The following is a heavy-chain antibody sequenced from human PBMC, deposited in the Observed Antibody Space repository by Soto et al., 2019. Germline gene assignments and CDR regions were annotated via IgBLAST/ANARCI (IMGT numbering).Heavy chain of an antibody. Sequence: SETLSLTCTVSGGSITSYYWSWIRQPPGKGLEWIGYIYHSGFTNYNPSLKSRVTISVDTTKNQFSLKLSSVTAADTAVYYCARDKYYDSTGNFDYWGQGTLVTVSS. CDR2: IYHSGFT. CDR3: ARDKYYDSTGNFDY. D-gene: IGHD3-22*01. CDR1: GGSITSYY. J-gene: IGHJ4*02. V-gene: IGHV4-59*01.